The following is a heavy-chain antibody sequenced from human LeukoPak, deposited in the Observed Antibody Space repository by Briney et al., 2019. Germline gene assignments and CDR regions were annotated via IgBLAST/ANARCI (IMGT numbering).Heavy chain of an antibody. J-gene: IGHJ4*02. V-gene: IGHV3-23*01. D-gene: IGHD2-8*01. CDR2: ISDTGATT. CDR3: AKDTSIGRYCTNGVCSPFDY. CDR1: GFTFSSYA. Sequence: GGSLRLSCAGSGFTFSSYAMSWVRQAPGKGLEWVSAISDTGATTYDADSVKGRFTISRDNSRSTLYLQMNSLRAKDTALYYCAKDTSIGRYCTNGVCSPFDYWGQGTLVTVSS.